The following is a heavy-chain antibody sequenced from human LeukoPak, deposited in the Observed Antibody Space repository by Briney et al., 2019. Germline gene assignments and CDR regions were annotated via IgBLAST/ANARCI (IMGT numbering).Heavy chain of an antibody. J-gene: IGHJ5*02. CDR2: ISAYNGNT. CDR1: GYTFTSYG. D-gene: IGHD3-9*01. CDR3: ARDPPAGLRYFDWSPGYWFDP. V-gene: IGHV1-18*01. Sequence: AASVKVSCKASGYTFTSYGISWVRQAPGQGLEWMGWISAYNGNTNYAQKLQGRVTMTTDTSTSTAYMELRSLRSDDTAVYYCARDPPAGLRYFDWSPGYWFDPRGQGTLVTVSS.